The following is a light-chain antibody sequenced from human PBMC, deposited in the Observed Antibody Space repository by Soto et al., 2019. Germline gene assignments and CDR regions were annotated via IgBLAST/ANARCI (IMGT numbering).Light chain of an antibody. J-gene: IGKJ2*01. CDR3: QQYGNSPYT. CDR2: GAS. V-gene: IGKV3-20*01. Sequence: ENVLTQPPGTLSLSPGERATLSCRASQSVSSNYLAWYQQKPGQAPRLVIYGASNRATGIPDRFSGSGSGTDFTLTISILEPEDFAVYYCQQYGNSPYTFGQGTKLEIK. CDR1: QSVSSNY.